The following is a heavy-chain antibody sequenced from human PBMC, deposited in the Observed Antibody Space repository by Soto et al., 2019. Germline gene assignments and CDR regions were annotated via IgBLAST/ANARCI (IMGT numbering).Heavy chain of an antibody. CDR2: IYWNDDK. V-gene: IGHV2-5*01. D-gene: IGHD3-3*01. Sequence: QITLKESGPTLVKPTQTLTLTWTFSGFSLSTSGVGVGWIRQPPVKALKWLALIYWNDDKRYSPSLQSRLPITNDTSKNHVVLTMTTMDPVDTDTYYCAHEHTIFGVVTGPFDYWGQGTLVTVSS. J-gene: IGHJ4*02. CDR1: GFSLSTSGVG. CDR3: AHEHTIFGVVTGPFDY.